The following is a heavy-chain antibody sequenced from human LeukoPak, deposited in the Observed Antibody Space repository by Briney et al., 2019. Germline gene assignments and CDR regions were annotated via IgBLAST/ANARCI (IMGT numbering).Heavy chain of an antibody. D-gene: IGHD5-12*01. Sequence: SVKVSCKASGYTFTSYYMHWVRQAPGQGLEWMGGIIPIFGTANYAQKFQGRVTITADESTSTAYMELSSLRSEDTAVYYCASYSGYDDCDAFDIWGQGTMVTVSS. J-gene: IGHJ3*02. V-gene: IGHV1-69*13. CDR1: GYTFTSYY. CDR2: IIPIFGTA. CDR3: ASYSGYDDCDAFDI.